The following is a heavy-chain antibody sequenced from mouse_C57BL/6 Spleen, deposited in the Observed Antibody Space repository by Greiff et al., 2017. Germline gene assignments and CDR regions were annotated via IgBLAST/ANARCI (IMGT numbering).Heavy chain of an antibody. V-gene: IGHV14-4*01. CDR3: TTYPPYGSSGAWFAY. J-gene: IGHJ3*01. CDR1: GFNITDDY. D-gene: IGHD1-1*01. CDR2: IDPENGDT. Sequence: VQLKESGAELVRPGASVKLSCTASGFNITDDYMHWVKQRPEQGLEWIGWIDPENGDTEYASKFQGKATITADKSSNTAYLQLSSLTSEDTAVYSCTTYPPYGSSGAWFAYWGQGTLLTVSA.